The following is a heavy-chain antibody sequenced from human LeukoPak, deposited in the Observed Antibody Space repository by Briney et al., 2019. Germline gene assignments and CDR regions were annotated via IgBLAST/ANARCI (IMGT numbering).Heavy chain of an antibody. J-gene: IGHJ4*02. CDR2: INPNSGGT. D-gene: IGHD3-10*02. CDR3: ARIGPAAMFGARGGDY. CDR1: GYTFTSYG. Sequence: GASVKVSCKASGYTFTSYGISWVRQAPGQGLEWMGWINPNSGGTNYAQKFQGRVTMTRDTSISTAYMELSRLRSDDTAVYYCARIGPAAMFGARGGDYWGQGTLVTVSS. V-gene: IGHV1-2*02.